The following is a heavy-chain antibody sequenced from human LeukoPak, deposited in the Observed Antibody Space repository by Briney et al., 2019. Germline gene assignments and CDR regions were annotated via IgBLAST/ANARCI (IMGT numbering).Heavy chain of an antibody. J-gene: IGHJ6*02. Sequence: SETRSPPGDVYGAPSSGYYWSWFGQPPGKGLEWFGEINHRGRTNYNPSLKSRVTISVDTSKNQFSLKLSSVTAADTAVYYCARGEAYCSGGSCYRGYYYYYGMDVWGQGTTVTVSS. CDR3: ARGEAYCSGGSCYRGYYYYYGMDV. CDR2: INHRGRT. V-gene: IGHV4-34*01. D-gene: IGHD2-15*01. CDR1: GAPSSGYY.